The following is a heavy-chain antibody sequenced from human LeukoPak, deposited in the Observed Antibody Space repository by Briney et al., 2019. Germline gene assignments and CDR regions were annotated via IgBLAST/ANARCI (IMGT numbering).Heavy chain of an antibody. CDR1: GGTFSSYA. CDR2: IIPIFSTA. J-gene: IGHJ4*02. Sequence: ASVKVSCKASGGTFSSYAISWVRQAPGQGLEWMGGIIPIFSTANYAQKFQGRVTITADKSTSTAYMELSSLRSDDTAVYYCARAPVLRYFDWLLSFFGYWGQGTLVTVSS. CDR3: ARAPVLRYFDWLLSFFGY. D-gene: IGHD3-9*01. V-gene: IGHV1-69*06.